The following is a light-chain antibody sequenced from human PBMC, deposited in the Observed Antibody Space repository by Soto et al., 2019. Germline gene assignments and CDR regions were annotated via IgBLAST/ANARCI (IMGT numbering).Light chain of an antibody. CDR3: QQYNSSYT. Sequence: DIQMTQSPSTLSASVGDRITITCRASQSISSWLEWYQQKPGKAPKILIYDASSFESGVPSWFSGSGSGTEFTLTISSLQPDDVATYYCQQYNSSYTFGQGTKLEIK. CDR2: DAS. J-gene: IGKJ2*01. V-gene: IGKV1-5*01. CDR1: QSISSW.